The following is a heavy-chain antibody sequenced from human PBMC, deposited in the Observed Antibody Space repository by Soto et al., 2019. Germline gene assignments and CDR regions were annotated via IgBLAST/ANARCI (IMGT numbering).Heavy chain of an antibody. V-gene: IGHV3-74*01. CDR2: INSDGSST. CDR1: GFTFSSYW. D-gene: IGHD3-10*01. CDR3: ARFPVLPSLTVSRGYYYYGMDV. J-gene: IGHJ6*02. Sequence: GSLRLSCAASGFTFSSYWMHWVRQAPGKGLVWFSRINSDGSSTSYADSVKGRFTISRDNAKNTLYLQMNILRAEDTAVYYCARFPVLPSLTVSRGYYYYGMDVWGQGTTVIVSS.